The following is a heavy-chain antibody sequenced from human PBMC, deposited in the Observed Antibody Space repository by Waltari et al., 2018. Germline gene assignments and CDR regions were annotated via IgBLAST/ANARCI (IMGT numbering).Heavy chain of an antibody. V-gene: IGHV4-30-4*01. CDR2: IYHSGGS. J-gene: IGHJ6*02. Sequence: QVQLQESGPGLVKPSQTLSLTCTVSGGSLTSDAYYWIWVRQPPGKGLEWLGYIYHSGGSHYNPSFESRLTMSIDTSERQFSLRLTSMTAADTAMYYCARGGFRYYYGLDLWGQGTMVSVS. CDR1: GGSLTSDAYY. CDR3: ARGGFRYYYGLDL.